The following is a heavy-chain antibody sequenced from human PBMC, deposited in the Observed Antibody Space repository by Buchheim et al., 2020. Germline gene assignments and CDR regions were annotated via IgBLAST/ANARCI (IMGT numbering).Heavy chain of an antibody. J-gene: IGHJ4*02. CDR3: ARVPQIVGAPGTDY. Sequence: EVQLVETGGGLIQPGGSLRLSCTAFGFTVSGDYMSWVRQAPGKGLEWVSAIYGAGTTYYADSVRGRFTISTDISKNTVYLQMNTQRAEDTAVYYCARVPQIVGAPGTDYWGQGTL. V-gene: IGHV3-53*02. D-gene: IGHD1-26*01. CDR1: GFTVSGDY. CDR2: IYGAGTT.